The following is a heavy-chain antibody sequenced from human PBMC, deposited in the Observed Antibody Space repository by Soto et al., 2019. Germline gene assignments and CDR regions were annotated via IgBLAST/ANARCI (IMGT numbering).Heavy chain of an antibody. J-gene: IGHJ4*02. Sequence: QIPLLQSGAEVKKPGASVKVTCKASGYTFRNFGISWVRQAPGQGLEWMGWISAYNANANYAQKFQGRLTMTADTSTSTAYMELRSLRSDDTAMYYCARENSYFDYWGQGTLVTVSS. CDR3: ARENSYFDY. CDR2: ISAYNANA. V-gene: IGHV1-18*01. CDR1: GYTFRNFG.